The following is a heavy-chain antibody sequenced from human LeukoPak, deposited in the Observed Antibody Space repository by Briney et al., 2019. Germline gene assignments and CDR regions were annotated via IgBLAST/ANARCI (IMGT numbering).Heavy chain of an antibody. V-gene: IGHV3-48*03. Sequence: PGGSLRLSCAASGFTFSSYEMNWVRQAPGKGLEWISYISSSGSTIYSADSVKGRFTISRDNAKNSLYLQTNSLRAEDTAVYYCARGPSGNNNLWMDYWGQGTLVTVSS. D-gene: IGHD3-10*01. J-gene: IGHJ4*02. CDR3: ARGPSGNNNLWMDY. CDR2: ISSSGSTI. CDR1: GFTFSSYE.